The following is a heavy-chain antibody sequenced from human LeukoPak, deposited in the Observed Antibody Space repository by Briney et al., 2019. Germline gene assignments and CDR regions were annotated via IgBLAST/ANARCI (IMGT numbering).Heavy chain of an antibody. CDR1: GFTFDDYG. CDR2: INWNGGST. CDR3: ARSGTTVTRKTYYYYMDV. V-gene: IGHV3-20*04. J-gene: IGHJ6*03. Sequence: PGGSLRLSCAASGFTFDDYGMSWVRQAPGKGLEWVSGINWNGGSTGYADSVKGRFTISRDNAKNSLYLQMNSLRAEDTALYYCARSGTTVTRKTYYYYMDVWGKGTTVTVSS. D-gene: IGHD4-17*01.